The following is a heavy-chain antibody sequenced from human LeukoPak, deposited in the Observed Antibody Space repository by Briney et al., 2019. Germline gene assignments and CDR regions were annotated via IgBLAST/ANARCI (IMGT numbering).Heavy chain of an antibody. D-gene: IGHD6-19*01. J-gene: IGHJ3*02. V-gene: IGHV4-59*13. CDR1: GGSISSYY. Sequence: SETLSLTCTVSGGSISSYYWSWIRQPPGKGLEWIGYIYYSGSTNYNPSLKSRVTISVDTSKNQLSLKLSSVTAADTAVYYCAREGAVAGQGGAFDIWGQGTMVTVSS. CDR2: IYYSGST. CDR3: AREGAVAGQGGAFDI.